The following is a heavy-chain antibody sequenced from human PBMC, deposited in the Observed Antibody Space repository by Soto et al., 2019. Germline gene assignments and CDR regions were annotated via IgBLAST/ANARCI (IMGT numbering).Heavy chain of an antibody. V-gene: IGHV4-39*01. CDR1: GGSISSSSYY. D-gene: IGHD3-10*01. CDR2: IYYSGST. J-gene: IGHJ5*02. Sequence: SETLSLTCTVSGGSISSSSYYWGWIRQPPGKGLEWIGSIYYSGSTYYNPSLKSRVTISVDTSKNQFSLKLSSVTAADTAVYYCARHEGVVRGVIIVNWFDPWGQGTLVTVSS. CDR3: ARHEGVVRGVIIVNWFDP.